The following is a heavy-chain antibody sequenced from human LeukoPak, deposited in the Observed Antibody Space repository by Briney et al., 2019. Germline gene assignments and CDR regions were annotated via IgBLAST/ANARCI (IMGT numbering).Heavy chain of an antibody. J-gene: IGHJ5*02. CDR3: ARDYYGPFDP. Sequence: GASVKVSCKASAGTFSSYAISWVRQAPGQGLEWMGGIIPIFGTANYAQKFQGRVTITTDESTSTAYMELSSLRSEDTAVYYCARDYYGPFDPWGQGTLVTVSS. D-gene: IGHD3-10*01. CDR2: IIPIFGTA. CDR1: AGTFSSYA. V-gene: IGHV1-69*05.